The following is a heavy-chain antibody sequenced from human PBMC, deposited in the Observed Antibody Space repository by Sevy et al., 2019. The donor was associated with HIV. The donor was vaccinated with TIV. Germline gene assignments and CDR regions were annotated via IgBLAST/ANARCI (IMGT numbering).Heavy chain of an antibody. J-gene: IGHJ4*02. D-gene: IGHD6-13*01. CDR1: GFTFSQYG. Sequence: GGSLRLSCAATGFTFSQYGMEWVRQAPGKGLEWVAFIRYDGSTKYYADSVKGRFTIFRDNSKNMLYLQMNSLRPEDTALYSCAKHRDTLAAAAYLDHWGQGTLVTVSS. CDR3: AKHRDTLAAAAYLDH. V-gene: IGHV3-30*02. CDR2: IRYDGSTK.